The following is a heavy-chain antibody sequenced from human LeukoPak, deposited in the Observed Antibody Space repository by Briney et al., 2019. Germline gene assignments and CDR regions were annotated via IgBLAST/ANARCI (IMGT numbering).Heavy chain of an antibody. CDR3: ARERYSSSSWGAFDI. V-gene: IGHV1-69*04. CDR1: GGTFSSYA. D-gene: IGHD6-6*01. Sequence: ASVKVSCKVSGGTFSSYAISWVRQAPGQGLEWMGRIIPILGIANYAQKFQGRVTITADKSTSTAYMELSSLRSEDTAVYYCARERYSSSSWGAFDIWGQGTMVTVSS. CDR2: IIPILGIA. J-gene: IGHJ3*02.